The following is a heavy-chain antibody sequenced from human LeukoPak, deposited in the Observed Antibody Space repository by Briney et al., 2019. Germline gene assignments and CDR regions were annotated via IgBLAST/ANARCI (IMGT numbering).Heavy chain of an antibody. V-gene: IGHV4-59*01. D-gene: IGHD4-4*01. Sequence: SETLSLTCTVSGGSFTTYYWSWIRQPPGKRLEWIGHIHYSGSTNYNPSLKSRVTISLDTSKNQFSLKLSSVTAADTAIYYCAATTGTTRLFQHWGQGTLVTVSS. CDR1: GGSFTTYY. CDR2: IHYSGST. CDR3: AATTGTTRLFQH. J-gene: IGHJ1*01.